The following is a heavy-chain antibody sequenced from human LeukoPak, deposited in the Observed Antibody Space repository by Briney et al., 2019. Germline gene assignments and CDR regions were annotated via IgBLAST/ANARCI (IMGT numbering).Heavy chain of an antibody. CDR3: ARVGYSSGWYGWFDP. V-gene: IGHV3-21*01. D-gene: IGHD6-19*01. CDR2: ISSSSSYI. CDR1: GGSISSYY. J-gene: IGHJ5*02. Sequence: ETLSLTCTVSGGSISSYYWSWIRQPPGKGLEWVSSISSSSSYIYYADSVKGRFTISRDNAKNSLFLQMNSLRAEDTAVYYCARVGYSSGWYGWFDPWGQGTLVTVSS.